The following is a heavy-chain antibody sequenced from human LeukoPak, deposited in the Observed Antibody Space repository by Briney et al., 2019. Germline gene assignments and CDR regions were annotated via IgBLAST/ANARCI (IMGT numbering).Heavy chain of an antibody. CDR3: ARPSSYSSSSLYFDY. J-gene: IGHJ4*01. V-gene: IGHV1-2*02. CDR1: GYTFTGYY. Sequence: ASVTVSFKASGYTFTGYYMHWVRQAPGQGREWMGWINPNSGGTNYAQKFQGRVTMTRDTSISTAYMKLSRLRSDDTAVYYCARPSSYSSSSLYFDYWGQGTLVTVSS. D-gene: IGHD6-13*01. CDR2: INPNSGGT.